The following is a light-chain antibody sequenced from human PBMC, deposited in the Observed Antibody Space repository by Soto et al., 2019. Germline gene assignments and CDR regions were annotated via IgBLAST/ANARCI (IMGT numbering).Light chain of an antibody. Sequence: QSALTQPASVSGSPGQSITISCTGTSSDVGGYNYVSWYQQQSGKAPKLIIHEVSNRPSGVSNRFSGSKSGNTASLTISGLQAEDEADYYCSSYTSSSTLVFGTGTKVTVL. CDR3: SSYTSSSTLV. V-gene: IGLV2-14*01. CDR2: EVS. J-gene: IGLJ1*01. CDR1: SSDVGGYNY.